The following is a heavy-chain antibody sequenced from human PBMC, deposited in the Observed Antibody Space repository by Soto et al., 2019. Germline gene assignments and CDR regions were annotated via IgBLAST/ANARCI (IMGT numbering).Heavy chain of an antibody. D-gene: IGHD2-2*01. CDR2: IYYSGST. J-gene: IGHJ4*02. Sequence: LTCTVSGGSISSGGYYWSWIRQHPGKGLEWIGYIYYSGSTYYNPSLKSRVTISVDTSKNQFSLKLSSVTAADTAVYYCASIVVPAAPFDYWGQGTLVTVSS. CDR1: GGSISSGGYY. CDR3: ASIVVPAAPFDY. V-gene: IGHV4-31*03.